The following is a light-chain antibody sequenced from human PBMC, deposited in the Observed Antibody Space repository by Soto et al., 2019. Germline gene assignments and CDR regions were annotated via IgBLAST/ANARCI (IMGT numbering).Light chain of an antibody. V-gene: IGKV1-5*03. CDR1: QTISSW. J-gene: IGKJ1*01. Sequence: DIQMTQSPSTLSGSVGGXVTITCRASQTISSWLAWYQQKPGKAPKLLIYKASTLKSGVPSRFSGSGSGTECTLTISSLQPDDFATYYCQHYNSYSEAFRQGTKVDIK. CDR2: KAS. CDR3: QHYNSYSEA.